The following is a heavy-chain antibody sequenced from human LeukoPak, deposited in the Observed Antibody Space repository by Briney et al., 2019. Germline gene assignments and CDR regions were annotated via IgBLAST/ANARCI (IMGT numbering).Heavy chain of an antibody. CDR2: IKTDGSSA. CDR1: GFSFSSYW. CDR3: ASEDNGYYDFWSGYRSNWFDP. V-gene: IGHV3-74*01. J-gene: IGHJ5*02. Sequence: GGSLRLSCAASGFSFSSYWMHWVRQAPGKGLVWVSRIKTDGSSATYADSVKGRFTISRDNSKNTLYLQMNSLRAEDTAVYYCASEDNGYYDFWSGYRSNWFDPWGQGTLVTVSS. D-gene: IGHD3-3*01.